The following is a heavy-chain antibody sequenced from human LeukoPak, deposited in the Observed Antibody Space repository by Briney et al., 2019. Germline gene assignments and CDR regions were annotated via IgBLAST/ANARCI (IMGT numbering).Heavy chain of an antibody. CDR1: GYTFTDYY. V-gene: IGHV1-2*02. Sequence: ASVKVSCKASGYTFTDYYMHWVRQAPGQGLEWMGWINPNSGGTNYAQKFQGRVTMTRDTSISTAYMELSRLRSDDTAVYYCARGREYSSSWYQYWGQGTLVTVSS. D-gene: IGHD6-13*01. CDR3: ARGREYSSSWYQY. J-gene: IGHJ4*02. CDR2: INPNSGGT.